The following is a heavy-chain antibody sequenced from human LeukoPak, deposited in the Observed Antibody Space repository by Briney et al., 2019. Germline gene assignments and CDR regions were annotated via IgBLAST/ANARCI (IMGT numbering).Heavy chain of an antibody. Sequence: GGSLRLSCAASGFGFNTYAMSWVRQAPGKGLEWVATVKGRFTISRDNAKNSLYLQMNSLRAEDTAVYYCARTHAALVAVPPDLGTLGYWGQGTLVTVSS. D-gene: IGHD2-2*01. CDR1: GFGFNTYA. CDR3: ARTHAALVAVPPDLGTLGY. V-gene: IGHV3-7*01. J-gene: IGHJ4*02.